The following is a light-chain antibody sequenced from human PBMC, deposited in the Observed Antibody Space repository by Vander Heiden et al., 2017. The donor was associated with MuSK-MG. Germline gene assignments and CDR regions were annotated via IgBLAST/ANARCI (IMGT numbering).Light chain of an antibody. J-gene: IGKJ2*01. V-gene: IGKV1-39*01. Sequence: DIQMTQSPSSLSASVGDRVTITCRASQSISSYLNWYQQKPGKAPKLLIYAASSLQSGVPSRFSGSGYGTDFTLTISSRQPEDFAAYYCQQNDSNPQYTFGQGTKLEIK. CDR3: QQNDSNPQYT. CDR2: AAS. CDR1: QSISSY.